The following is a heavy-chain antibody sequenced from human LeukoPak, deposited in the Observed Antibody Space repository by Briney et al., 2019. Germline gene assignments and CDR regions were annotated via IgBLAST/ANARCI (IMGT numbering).Heavy chain of an antibody. J-gene: IGHJ6*02. CDR2: SNHFGST. V-gene: IGHV4-34*01. CDR1: GESFSGYF. D-gene: IGHD5-18*01. CDR3: ARGRLHLWSFPLPYNHYAIDV. Sequence: SGSLSLTCAVSGESFSGYFWTWIRQPPGRRLEWMGESNHFGSTDYNPSIKSRVPISVDTSKKQFSLNVRSVTDADTAVYFCARGRLHLWSFPLPYNHYAIDVWGQGTTVTVSS.